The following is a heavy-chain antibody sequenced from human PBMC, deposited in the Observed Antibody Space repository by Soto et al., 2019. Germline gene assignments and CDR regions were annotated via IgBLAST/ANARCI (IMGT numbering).Heavy chain of an antibody. Sequence: GASVKVSCKASGYTFTSYGISWVRQAPGQGLEWMGWISAYNANTNYAQKLQGRVTMTTDTSTSTSYMELRSLRSDDTAVYFCGRDRLGATGDYWGQGTLVTVSS. CDR3: GRDRLGATGDY. J-gene: IGHJ4*02. D-gene: IGHD1-26*01. V-gene: IGHV1-18*01. CDR2: ISAYNANT. CDR1: GYTFTSYG.